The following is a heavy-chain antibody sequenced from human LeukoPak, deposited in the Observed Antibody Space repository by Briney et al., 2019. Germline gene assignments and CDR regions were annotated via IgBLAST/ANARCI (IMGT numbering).Heavy chain of an antibody. V-gene: IGHV4-39*07. CDR1: GGSISSSSYY. CDR3: AQDFSYHISGSYSHFDF. Sequence: SETLSLTCSLSGGSISSSSYYWAWIRQPPGKGLEWIGNLFHSGTTFSNPSLKSRLTMSLDTSKNQFSLKLTSVTSADTAVYYCAQDFSYHISGSYSHFDFWGQGVLVTVSS. CDR2: LFHSGTT. D-gene: IGHD3-10*01. J-gene: IGHJ4*02.